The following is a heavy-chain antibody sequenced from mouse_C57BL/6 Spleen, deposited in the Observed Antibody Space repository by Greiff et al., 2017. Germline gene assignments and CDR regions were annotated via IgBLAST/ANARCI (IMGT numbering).Heavy chain of an antibody. V-gene: IGHV1-72*01. CDR3: ARGARIYYYGSSYWYFDV. CDR2: IDPNSGGT. CDR1: GYTFTSYW. D-gene: IGHD1-1*01. J-gene: IGHJ1*03. Sequence: QVQLQQPGAELVKPGASVKLSCKASGYTFTSYWMHWVKQRPGRGLEWIGRIDPNSGGTKYNEKFKSKATLTVDKPSSTAYMQLSSLTSEDSAVYYCARGARIYYYGSSYWYFDVWGTGTTVTFSS.